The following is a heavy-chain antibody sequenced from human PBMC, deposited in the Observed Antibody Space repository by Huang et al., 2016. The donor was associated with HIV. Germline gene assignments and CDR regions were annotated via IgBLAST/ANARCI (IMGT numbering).Heavy chain of an antibody. Sequence: QVRLQESGPGLVKPSETLSLSCTVSGDSVSSHYWGWIRHPPGKGLEWIGTVYDSGHTKYNPRLKSRITISVDTSKNGFSPNITSVSVADTAMYFCVRDQGRLAVGGIDNWFDPWGQGALVTVSS. D-gene: IGHD6-19*01. V-gene: IGHV4-59*02. CDR2: VYDSGHT. J-gene: IGHJ5*02. CDR3: VRDQGRLAVGGIDNWFDP. CDR1: GDSVSSHY.